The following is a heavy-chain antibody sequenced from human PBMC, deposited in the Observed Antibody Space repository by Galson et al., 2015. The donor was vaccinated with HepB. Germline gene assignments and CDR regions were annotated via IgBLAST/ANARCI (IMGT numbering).Heavy chain of an antibody. D-gene: IGHD3-10*01. CDR3: AKEPYGSGSPSLWDGGY. Sequence: SLRLSCAASGFTFSSYAMTWVRQAPGKGLEWVSVISGSGGSTYYADSVKGRFTISRDNSKNTLYLQMNSLRAEDTAVYYCAKEPYGSGSPSLWDGGYWGQGILVTVSS. V-gene: IGHV3-23*01. CDR1: GFTFSSYA. J-gene: IGHJ4*02. CDR2: ISGSGGST.